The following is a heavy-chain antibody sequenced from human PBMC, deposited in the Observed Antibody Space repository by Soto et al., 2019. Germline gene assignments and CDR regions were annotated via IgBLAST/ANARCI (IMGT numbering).Heavy chain of an antibody. CDR3: ASLERSGGDSGGGYYYYYYMDV. V-gene: IGHV1-69*02. Sequence: QVQLVQSGAEVKKPGSSVKVSCKASGGTFSSYTISWVRQAPGQGLEWMGRIIPILGIANYAQKFQGRVTITADKSTSTAYMELSSLRSEDTAVYYCASLERSGGDSGGGYYYYYYMDVWGKGTTVTVSS. CDR1: GGTFSSYT. CDR2: IIPILGIA. D-gene: IGHD6-25*01. J-gene: IGHJ6*03.